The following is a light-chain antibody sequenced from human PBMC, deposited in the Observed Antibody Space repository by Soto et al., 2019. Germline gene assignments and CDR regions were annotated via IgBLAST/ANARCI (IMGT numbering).Light chain of an antibody. CDR1: QDIRSRD. Sequence: VLTQSPGTLSLSPGERASLSCRASQDIRSRDLAWYQQRPGQAPRLLIYHSSARATGIPERFSASGSGTDFTLTISRLEPEDSAVYFCQKYETSPYTFGQGTKVDIK. CDR3: QKYETSPYT. J-gene: IGKJ2*01. CDR2: HSS. V-gene: IGKV3-20*01.